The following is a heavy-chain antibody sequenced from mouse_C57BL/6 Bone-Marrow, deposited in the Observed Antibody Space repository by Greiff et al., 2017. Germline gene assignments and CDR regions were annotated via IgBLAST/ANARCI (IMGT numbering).Heavy chain of an antibody. Sequence: VQLQQPGAELVKPGASVKLSCKASGYTFTSYWMHWVKQRPGQGLEWIEMIHPNSGSTNYNEKFKSKATLTVDKSSSTAYMQLSSLTSEDSAVYYCARDYHYYGSSFYYFDYWGQGTTLTVSS. CDR1: GYTFTSYW. CDR2: IHPNSGST. D-gene: IGHD1-1*01. V-gene: IGHV1-64*01. CDR3: ARDYHYYGSSFYYFDY. J-gene: IGHJ2*01.